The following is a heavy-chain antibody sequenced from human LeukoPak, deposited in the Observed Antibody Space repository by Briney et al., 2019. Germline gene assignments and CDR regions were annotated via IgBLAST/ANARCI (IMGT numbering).Heavy chain of an antibody. D-gene: IGHD1/OR15-1a*01. Sequence: SETLSLTCTVSGGSISSYYWSWIRQPPGKGLEWIGYISHRGSTNYNPSLNSRVTISLDTSKNQFSLKLSSVTAADTAVYKCARGSKWNTNWFDAWGQGTLVTVSS. CDR3: ARGSKWNTNWFDA. V-gene: IGHV4-59*01. CDR2: ISHRGST. CDR1: GGSISSYY. J-gene: IGHJ5*02.